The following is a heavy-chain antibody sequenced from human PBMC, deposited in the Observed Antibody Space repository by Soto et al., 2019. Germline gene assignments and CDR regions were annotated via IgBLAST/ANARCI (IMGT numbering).Heavy chain of an antibody. V-gene: IGHV4-59*01. CDR3: ARAEGLYYDFWSGYYPYPTDV. Sequence: ASETLSLTCTVSGGSISSYYWSWIRQPPGKGLEWIGYIYYSGSTNYNPSLKSRVTISVDTSKNQFSLKLSSVTAADTAVYYCARAEGLYYDFWSGYYPYPTDVWGKGTTVTVSS. D-gene: IGHD3-3*01. CDR2: IYYSGST. J-gene: IGHJ6*04. CDR1: GGSISSYY.